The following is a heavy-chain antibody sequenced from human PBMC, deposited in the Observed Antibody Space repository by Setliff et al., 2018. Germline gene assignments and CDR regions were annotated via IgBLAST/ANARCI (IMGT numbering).Heavy chain of an antibody. D-gene: IGHD3-3*01. Sequence: PGGSLRLSCVTSGFSFGDYAMNWVRQAPGKGLEWISLIRTKGNSETTEYATSVKGRFTISRDDSTSVAYLQMNSLKAEDTAVYYCARGALVLQFLEWLPRYYYMDVWGKGTTVTVSS. V-gene: IGHV3-49*04. J-gene: IGHJ6*03. CDR2: IRTKGNSETT. CDR1: GFSFGDYA. CDR3: ARGALVLQFLEWLPRYYYMDV.